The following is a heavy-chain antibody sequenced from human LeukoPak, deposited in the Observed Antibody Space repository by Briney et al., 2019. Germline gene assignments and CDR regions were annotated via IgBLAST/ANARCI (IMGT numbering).Heavy chain of an antibody. D-gene: IGHD3-9*01. CDR2: IRTYNGNT. V-gene: IGHV1-18*01. CDR3: ARDRIVDPVLRYFDWLPLDFDY. J-gene: IGHJ4*02. CDR1: GYTFTSYG. Sequence: ASVRVSCKASGYTFTSYGISWVRQAPGQGLEWMGWIRTYNGNTNYAQKLQGRVTMTTDTSTSTAYMELRSLRSDDTAVYYCARDRIVDPVLRYFDWLPLDFDYWGQGTLVTVSS.